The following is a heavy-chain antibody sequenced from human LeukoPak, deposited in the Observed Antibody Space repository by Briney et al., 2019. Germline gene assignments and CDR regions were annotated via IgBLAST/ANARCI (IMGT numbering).Heavy chain of an antibody. J-gene: IGHJ4*02. CDR2: ISGSDDKT. Sequence: GGSLRLSCAASGFTFSSYSMNWVRQAPGKGLEWVSAISGSDDKTYYADSVQGRFTISRDNSKNTLYLQMNSLRAEDTAVYYCAKWQYGVGFDSWGQGTLVTVSS. D-gene: IGHD3-10*01. CDR3: AKWQYGVGFDS. CDR1: GFTFSSYS. V-gene: IGHV3-23*01.